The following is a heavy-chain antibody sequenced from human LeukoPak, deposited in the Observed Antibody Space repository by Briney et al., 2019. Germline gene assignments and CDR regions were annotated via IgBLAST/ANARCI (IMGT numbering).Heavy chain of an antibody. CDR2: ISSSSSYI. V-gene: IGHV3-21*04. Sequence: PGGSLCLSCAVSGLTFSSYSMNWVREAPGKGLGWVLCISSSSSYIYYADSVKGRFTISRDNAKNSLYLQMNSLRAEDTALYYCAKGGMIAVAGRFDYWGQGTLVTVSS. D-gene: IGHD6-19*01. J-gene: IGHJ4*02. CDR3: AKGGMIAVAGRFDY. CDR1: GLTFSSYS.